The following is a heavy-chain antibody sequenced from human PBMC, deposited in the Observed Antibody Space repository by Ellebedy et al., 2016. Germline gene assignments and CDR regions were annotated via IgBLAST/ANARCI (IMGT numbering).Heavy chain of an antibody. CDR1: GFTFSGYT. CDR3: ARGPGVTGGY. J-gene: IGHJ4*02. Sequence: GGSLRLXXSAFGFTFSGYTMNWVRQAEGKGREWVSSIVSRGEDKYYADSVKGRFTISRDKAKNSLYLQMNRLRTEDTAIYYCARGPGVTGGYWGQGTLVTVSS. D-gene: IGHD2-21*02. V-gene: IGHV3-21*01. CDR2: IVSRGEDK.